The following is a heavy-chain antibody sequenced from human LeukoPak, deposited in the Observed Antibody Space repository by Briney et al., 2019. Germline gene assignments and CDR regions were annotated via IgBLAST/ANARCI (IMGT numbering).Heavy chain of an antibody. J-gene: IGHJ4*02. CDR3: ARQDSKVGAYTGPYYFDY. CDR2: IYDTESS. D-gene: IGHD1-26*01. V-gene: IGHV4-59*08. CDR1: GGSISSYS. Sequence: SETLSLTCLVSGGSISSYSWSWIRQPPGKGLEWIGYIYDTESSKKPSLRSRVTISLDTSKNQFSLRLNSVTAADTAVYYCARQDSKVGAYTGPYYFDYWGQGTLVTVSS.